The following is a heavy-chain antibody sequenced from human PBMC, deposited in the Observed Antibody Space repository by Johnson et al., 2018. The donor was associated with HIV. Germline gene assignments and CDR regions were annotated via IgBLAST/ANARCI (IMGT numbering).Heavy chain of an antibody. CDR1: GFTFSSYG. V-gene: IGHV3-30*18. Sequence: QVQLVESGGGVVQPGRSLRLSCAASGFTFSSYGMHWVRQAPGKGLEWVAVISYDGSNKYYADSVKGRFTISRDNSKNTLYLQMNSLRAEDTAVYYCAKGFDSSSSSDAFDIWGQGTMVTVSS. CDR3: AKGFDSSSSSDAFDI. D-gene: IGHD6-6*01. J-gene: IGHJ3*02. CDR2: ISYDGSNK.